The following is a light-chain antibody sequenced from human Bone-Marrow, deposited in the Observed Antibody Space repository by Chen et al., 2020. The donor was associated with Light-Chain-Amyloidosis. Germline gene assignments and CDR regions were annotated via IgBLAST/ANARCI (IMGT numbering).Light chain of an antibody. Sequence: SYVLTQPSSVSVAPGQTATIACGGNNIGSTSVHWYQQTPGQAPLLVVYDDSDRPSGIPERLGGSNAGNTATLTSSRVEAGDEADYYCQVWDRSRDRPVFGGGTKLTVL. J-gene: IGLJ3*02. CDR2: DDS. V-gene: IGLV3-21*02. CDR1: NIGSTS. CDR3: QVWDRSRDRPV.